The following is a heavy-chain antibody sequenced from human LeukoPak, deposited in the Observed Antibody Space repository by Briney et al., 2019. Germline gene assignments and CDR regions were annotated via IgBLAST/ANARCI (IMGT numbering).Heavy chain of an antibody. CDR3: ASFYGSGSYYRDSIDY. D-gene: IGHD3-10*01. Sequence: GGSLRLSCAASGFTVSSNYMSWVRQAPGKGLEWVSVIYSGGSTYYADSVKGRFTISGDNSKNTLYLQMNSLRAEDTAVYYCASFYGSGSYYRDSIDYWGQGTLVTVSS. V-gene: IGHV3-53*01. J-gene: IGHJ4*02. CDR1: GFTVSSNY. CDR2: IYSGGST.